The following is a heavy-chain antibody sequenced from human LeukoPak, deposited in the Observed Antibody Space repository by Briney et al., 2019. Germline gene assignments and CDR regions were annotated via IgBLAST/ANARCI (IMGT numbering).Heavy chain of an antibody. Sequence: GGSLRLSCAASGFMFSNYGMSWVRQAPGKGLEWVSSISVSGSFTYYADSVKGRFTISRDNSKNTLYLQMNSLRAEDTAVYYCAKDFGGPGDYYYYMDVWGKGTTVTISS. CDR2: ISVSGSFT. V-gene: IGHV3-23*01. CDR1: GFMFSNYG. CDR3: AKDFGGPGDYYYYMDV. J-gene: IGHJ6*03. D-gene: IGHD4-23*01.